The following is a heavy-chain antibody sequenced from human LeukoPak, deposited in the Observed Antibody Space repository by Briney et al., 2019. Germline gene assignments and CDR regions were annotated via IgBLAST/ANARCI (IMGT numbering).Heavy chain of an antibody. D-gene: IGHD5-18*01. CDR2: IYYSGST. J-gene: IGHJ6*03. CDR3: ARDWGGYSYGYYYYYMDV. V-gene: IGHV4-59*11. CDR1: GGSISSHF. Sequence: TSETLSLTCTVSGGSISSHFWSWIRQPPGKGLEWIGYIYYSGSTNYNPSLKSRVTISVDTSKNQFSLKLSSVTAADTAVYYCARDWGGYSYGYYYYYMDVWGKGTTVTVSS.